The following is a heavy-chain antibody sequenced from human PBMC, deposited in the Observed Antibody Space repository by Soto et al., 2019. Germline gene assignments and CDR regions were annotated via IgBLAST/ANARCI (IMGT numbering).Heavy chain of an antibody. CDR1: GCTFTSYG. V-gene: IGHV1-18*04. CDR2: ISAYNGNT. CDR3: ARDGGVATYYYHRDRMDV. Sequence: AVKVSCKACGCTFTSYGIRWLRQAPGQGIEWMGWISAYNGNTNYAQKLQGRVTMTTDTSTSTAYMELRSLRSDDTAVYYCARDGGVATYYYHRDRMDVWGQGTTVTVSS. D-gene: IGHD3-16*01. J-gene: IGHJ6*02.